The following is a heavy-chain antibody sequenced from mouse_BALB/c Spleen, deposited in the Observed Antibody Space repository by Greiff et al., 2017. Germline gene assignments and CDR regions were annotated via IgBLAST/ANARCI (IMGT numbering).Heavy chain of an antibody. J-gene: IGHJ3*01. CDR1: GYTFTSYW. CDR3: TRGRSPWFAY. Sequence: VQLQQPGAELVRPGASVKLSCKASGYTFTSYWINWVKQRPGQGLEWIGNIYPSDSYTNYNQKFKDKATLTVDKSSSTAYMQLSSPTSEDSAVYYCTRGRSPWFAYWGQGTLVTVSA. CDR2: IYPSDSYT. V-gene: IGHV1-69*02.